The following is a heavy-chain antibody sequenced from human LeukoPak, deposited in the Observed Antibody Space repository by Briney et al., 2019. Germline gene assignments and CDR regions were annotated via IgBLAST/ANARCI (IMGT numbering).Heavy chain of an antibody. CDR1: GFTFSSYW. V-gene: IGHV3-7*03. D-gene: IGHD6-13*01. CDR2: IKQDGSEK. Sequence: GGSLRLSCAASGFTFSSYWMSWVRQAPGKGLEWVANIKQDGSEKYYVDSVKGRFTISRDNAKNSLYLQMNSLRAEDTAVYYCARVRRLAAAGEGLSWGQGTLVTVSS. J-gene: IGHJ5*02. CDR3: ARVRRLAAAGEGLS.